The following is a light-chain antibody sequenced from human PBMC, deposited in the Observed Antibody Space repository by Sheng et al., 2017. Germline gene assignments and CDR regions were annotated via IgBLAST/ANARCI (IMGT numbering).Light chain of an antibody. Sequence: QSALTQPASVSGSPGQSITISCTGTSSDVGGYNYVSWYQQHPGKVPKLMIYDVTNRPSGVSNRFSGSKSGNTASLTISGLQAEDEADYYCSSYTSSRTYVFGTGTKVTVL. J-gene: IGLJ1*01. V-gene: IGLV2-14*01. CDR2: DVT. CDR1: SSDVGGYNY. CDR3: SSYTSSRTYV.